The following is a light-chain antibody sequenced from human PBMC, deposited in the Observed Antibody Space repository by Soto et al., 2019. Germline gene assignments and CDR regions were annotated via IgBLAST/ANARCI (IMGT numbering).Light chain of an antibody. CDR2: DTS. J-gene: IGLJ7*01. V-gene: IGLV7-46*01. Sequence: QAVVTQESSLTVSPGGTVTLTCDSSIDTVTTSHWPYWFQQKPGQAPKTVIYDTSNRHSWTPARFSGSILGGKAALILSGAQPEDEAEYYCLLSYNGAPAVFGGGTQLTVL. CDR3: LLSYNGAPAV. CDR1: IDTVTTSHW.